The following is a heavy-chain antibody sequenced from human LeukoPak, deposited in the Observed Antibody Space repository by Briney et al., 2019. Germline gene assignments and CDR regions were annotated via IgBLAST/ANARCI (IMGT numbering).Heavy chain of an antibody. V-gene: IGHV3-48*03. D-gene: IGHD1-14*01. J-gene: IGHJ6*02. CDR1: GFTFSSYE. CDR3: ARYLGPHYYYYYGMDA. Sequence: PGGSLRLSCAASGFTFSSYEMNWVRQAPGKGLEWVSYISSSGSTIYYADSVKGRFTISRDNAKNSLYLQMNSLRAEDTAVYYCARYLGPHYYYYYGMDAWGQGTTVTVSS. CDR2: ISSSGSTI.